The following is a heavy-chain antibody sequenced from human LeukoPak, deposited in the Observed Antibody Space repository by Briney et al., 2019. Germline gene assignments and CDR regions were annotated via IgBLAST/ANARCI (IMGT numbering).Heavy chain of an antibody. D-gene: IGHD3-22*01. CDR1: GGSISSGSYY. V-gene: IGHV4-61*02. J-gene: IGHJ4*02. CDR2: IYTSGST. Sequence: SETLSLTCTVSGGSISSGSYYWSCIRQPAGKGLEWIGRIYTSGSTNYNPSLKSRVTISVDTSKNQFSLKLSSVTAADTAVYYCARGTYYYDRFDYWGQGTLVTVSS. CDR3: ARGTYYYDRFDY.